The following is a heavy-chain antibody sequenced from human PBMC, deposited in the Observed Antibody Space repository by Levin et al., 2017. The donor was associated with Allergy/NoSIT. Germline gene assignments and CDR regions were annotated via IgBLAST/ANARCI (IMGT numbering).Heavy chain of an antibody. V-gene: IGHV4-59*01. CDR3: ARVDLPGNFWYFDL. D-gene: IGHD2-2*01. J-gene: IGHJ2*01. CDR2: IYNSGST. CDR1: GGSISSYY. Sequence: MPSETLSLTCTVSGGSISSYYWSWIRQPPGKGLEWIAYIYNSGSTTYNPSLKSRVTISVDTSKNQFSLRVNSVTAADTAVYYCARVDLPGNFWYFDLWGRGTLATVSS.